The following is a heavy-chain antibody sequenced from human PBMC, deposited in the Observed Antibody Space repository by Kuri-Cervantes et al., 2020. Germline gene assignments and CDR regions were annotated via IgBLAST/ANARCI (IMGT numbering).Heavy chain of an antibody. CDR3: ARPVYYDSSGYYSVGAFDI. CDR1: GGSISSGDYY. V-gene: IGHV4-30-4*01. D-gene: IGHD3-22*01. Sequence: SETLSLTCTVSGGSISSGDYYWSWIRQPPGKGLEWIGYIYYSGRTYYNPSLKSRVTISVDTSKNQFSLKLSSVTAADTAVYYCARPVYYDSSGYYSVGAFDIWGQGTMVTVSS. CDR2: IYYSGRT. J-gene: IGHJ3*02.